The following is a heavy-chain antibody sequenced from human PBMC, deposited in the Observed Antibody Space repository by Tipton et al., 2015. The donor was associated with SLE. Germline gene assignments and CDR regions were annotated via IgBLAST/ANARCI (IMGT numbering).Heavy chain of an antibody. D-gene: IGHD3-16*01. Sequence: GSLRLSCAASGFTFSDYYMSWIRQAPGKGLEWVSYISSSGSTIYYADSVKGRCTISRDNAKNSLYLQMNSLRAEDTAVYYCARKPYGGLYYFDYWGQGTLVTVSS. CDR2: ISSSGSTI. CDR3: ARKPYGGLYYFDY. V-gene: IGHV3-11*01. CDR1: GFTFSDYY. J-gene: IGHJ4*02.